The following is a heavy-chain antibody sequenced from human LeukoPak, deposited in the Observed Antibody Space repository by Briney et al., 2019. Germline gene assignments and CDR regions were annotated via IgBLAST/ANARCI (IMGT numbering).Heavy chain of an antibody. V-gene: IGHV3-23*01. D-gene: IGHD3-3*01. CDR2: ISGSGGST. CDR3: ASKNQVYYDFWSGYYHYYYMDV. Sequence: PGGSLRLSCAASGFTFSSYAMSWVRQAPGKGLEWVSAISGSGGSTYYADSVKGRFTISRDNSKNTLYLQMNSLRAEDTAVYYCASKNQVYYDFWSGYYHYYYMDVWGKGTTVTVSS. J-gene: IGHJ6*03. CDR1: GFTFSSYA.